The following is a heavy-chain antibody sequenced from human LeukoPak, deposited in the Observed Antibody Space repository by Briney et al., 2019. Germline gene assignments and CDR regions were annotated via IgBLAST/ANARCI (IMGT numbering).Heavy chain of an antibody. CDR1: GGSISSYY. CDR2: IYTSGST. V-gene: IGHV4-4*09. D-gene: IGHD3-9*01. Sequence: PSETLSLTCTVSGGSISSYYWSWIRQPPGKGLEWIGYIYTSGSTKYNTSLKSRVSISVDTSKIHFSLNPISVTAADTHVYYCARHRRGGYDSLSGYYKGNSVAWGQGTMVTVSS. CDR3: ARHRRGGYDSLSGYYKGNSVA. J-gene: IGHJ3*01.